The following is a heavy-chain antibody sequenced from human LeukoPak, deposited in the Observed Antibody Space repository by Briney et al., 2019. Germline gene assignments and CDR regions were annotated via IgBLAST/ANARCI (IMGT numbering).Heavy chain of an antibody. J-gene: IGHJ3*02. D-gene: IGHD3-22*01. CDR1: GGSISSYY. CDR3: ARADYYDSSGYYYGPPGDDAFDI. V-gene: IGHV4-59*07. CDR2: INYGART. Sequence: SDTLSLTCTVSGGSISSYYWSWIRQPPGKGLEWIGYINYGARTNYNPSLKSRVTISVDTSKNQFSLKLSSVTAADTAVYYCARADYYDSSGYYYGPPGDDAFDIWGQGTMVTVSS.